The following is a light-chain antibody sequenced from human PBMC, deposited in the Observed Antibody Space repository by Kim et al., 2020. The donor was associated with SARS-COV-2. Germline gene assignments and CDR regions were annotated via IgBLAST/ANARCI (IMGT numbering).Light chain of an antibody. CDR3: QQRSDWLT. CDR1: QSVSSY. CDR2: DAS. Sequence: LLLSPGERATLSCRASQSVSSYLAWYQQKPGQAPRLLIYDASKRATGIPARFSGSGSGTDFTLTISSLEPEDSAVYYWQQRSDWLTFGGGTKLEI. J-gene: IGKJ4*01. V-gene: IGKV3-11*01.